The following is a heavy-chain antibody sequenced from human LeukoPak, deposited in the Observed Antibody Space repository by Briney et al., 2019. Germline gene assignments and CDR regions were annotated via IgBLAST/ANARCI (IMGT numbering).Heavy chain of an antibody. CDR1: GYSFTSYW. Sequence: GESLKISCKGSGYSFTSYWIGWVRQMPGKSLEWMGFIYPGDSDTRYSRSFQGQVTFSADKSISTAYLPWSSLKALDTGMYYCARRGYFDSLDSGGQGTLVTVSS. CDR2: IYPGDSDT. CDR3: ARRGYFDSLDS. D-gene: IGHD3-22*01. J-gene: IGHJ4*02. V-gene: IGHV5-51*01.